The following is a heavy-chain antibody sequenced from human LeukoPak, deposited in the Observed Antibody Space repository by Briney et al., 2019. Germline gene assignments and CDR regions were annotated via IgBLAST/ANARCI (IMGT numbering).Heavy chain of an antibody. CDR2: IYHSGST. Sequence: SETLSLTCTVSGYSISSGYYWGWIRQPPGKGLEWIGSIYHSGSTYYNPSLKSRVTISVDTSKKQFSLKLSSVTAADTAVYYCAREYYDSSGYYVFFDYWGQGTLVTVSS. CDR3: AREYYDSSGYYVFFDY. V-gene: IGHV4-38-2*02. J-gene: IGHJ4*02. D-gene: IGHD3-22*01. CDR1: GYSISSGYY.